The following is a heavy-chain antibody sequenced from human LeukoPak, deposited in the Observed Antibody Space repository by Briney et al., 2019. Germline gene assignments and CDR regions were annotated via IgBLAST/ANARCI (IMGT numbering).Heavy chain of an antibody. V-gene: IGHV3-7*01. J-gene: IGHJ4*02. D-gene: IGHD3-16*01. CDR3: ARDQGGVGY. CDR1: GFALNKYW. CDR2: VNEDESEK. Sequence: GGSLRLSCVASGFALNKYWMTWVRQAPGKGLECVASVNEDESEKYYVESVKGRFTISRDNAKNSLYLQMNSLRAEDTAVYYCARDQGGVGYWGQGTLVTVSS.